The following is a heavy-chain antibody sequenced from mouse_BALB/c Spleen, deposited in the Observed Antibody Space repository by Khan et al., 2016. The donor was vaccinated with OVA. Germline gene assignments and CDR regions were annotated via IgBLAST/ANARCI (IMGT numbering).Heavy chain of an antibody. CDR2: ISTYYGHA. CDR1: GYTFTDFT. V-gene: IGHV1S137*01. J-gene: IGHJ3*01. CDR3: TRGGGGNRFAY. Sequence: QVQLKQSGAELVRPGVSVKISCKGSGYTFTDFTMHWVKQCHTMSLEWIGVISTYYGHATYNQKFKDKATMTVDKSSNTAYMELARLTSDDSAIYYCTRGGGGNRFAYWGQGTLVTVSA.